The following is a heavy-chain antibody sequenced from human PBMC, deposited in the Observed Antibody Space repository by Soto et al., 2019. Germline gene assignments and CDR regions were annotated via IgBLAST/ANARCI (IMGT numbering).Heavy chain of an antibody. D-gene: IGHD2-2*01. J-gene: IGHJ3*02. V-gene: IGHV4-39*01. CDR2: IYYSGST. Sequence: SETLSLTCTVSGGSISSSSYYWGWIRQPPGKGLEWIGSIYYSGSTYNNPSLKSRVTISLDTSKNQFSLKLSCVTAADTAVYYCARPSLDIVVVPAAIPNDAFDIWGQGTMVTVSS. CDR1: GGSISSSSYY. CDR3: ARPSLDIVVVPAAIPNDAFDI.